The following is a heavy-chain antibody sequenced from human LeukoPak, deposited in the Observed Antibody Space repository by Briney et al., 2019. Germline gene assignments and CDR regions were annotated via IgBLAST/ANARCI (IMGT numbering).Heavy chain of an antibody. V-gene: IGHV4-59*08. CDR2: IYSSGST. J-gene: IGHJ4*02. Sequence: SETLSLTCTVSGGSIRSYYWSWIRQPPGKGLEWIGYIYSSGSTNYNPSLKSRVTISVDTSKNQFSLRLSSVTAADTAVYYCARTAYSSSSNYFDYWGQGTLVTVSS. CDR3: ARTAYSSSSNYFDY. D-gene: IGHD6-6*01. CDR1: GGSIRSYY.